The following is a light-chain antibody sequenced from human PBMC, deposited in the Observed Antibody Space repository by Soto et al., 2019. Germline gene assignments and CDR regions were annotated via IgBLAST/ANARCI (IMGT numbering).Light chain of an antibody. Sequence: SYELTQPPSVSVSPGQTANITCSGDKLGDNYASWYQQKPGQSPVLVIYQDFRRPSGIPERFSGSNSGDTATLTISGTQAMDDAEYYCLVWASSSVVFGGGTKLTVL. CDR2: QDF. V-gene: IGLV3-1*01. J-gene: IGLJ2*01. CDR3: LVWASSSVV. CDR1: KLGDNY.